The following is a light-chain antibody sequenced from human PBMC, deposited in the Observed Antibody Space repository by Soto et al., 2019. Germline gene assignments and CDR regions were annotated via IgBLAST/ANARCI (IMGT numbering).Light chain of an antibody. CDR3: CSHAGSYTYV. J-gene: IGLJ1*01. CDR1: SSDVGGYNY. CDR2: DVT. Sequence: QSVLTQPGSVSRSPGQSLTISCTGTSSDVGGYNYVSWYQQYPGKVPKLMIYDVTKRPSGVPDRFSGSKSGNTASLTISGLRAEDEADYYCCSHAGSYTYVFGTGTKVTVL. V-gene: IGLV2-11*01.